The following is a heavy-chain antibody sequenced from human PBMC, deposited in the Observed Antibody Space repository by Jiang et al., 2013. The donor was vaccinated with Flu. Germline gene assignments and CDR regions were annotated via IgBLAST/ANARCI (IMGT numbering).Heavy chain of an antibody. V-gene: IGHV3-30*18. CDR2: ISYEGSDK. Sequence: VQLLESGGGVVQPGRSLRLSCAASGFIFSDYDMHWVRQAPGKGLECVAVISYEGSDKYYADSVKGRFTVSRDISRNTLYLQMNSLRPEDTAVYYCAKDRTSGSYIDYVGPGN. D-gene: IGHD1-26*01. CDR3: AKDRTSGSYIDY. CDR1: GFIFSDYD. J-gene: IGHJ4*02.